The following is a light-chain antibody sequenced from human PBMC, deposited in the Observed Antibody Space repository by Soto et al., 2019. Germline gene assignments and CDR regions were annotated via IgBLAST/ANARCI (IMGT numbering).Light chain of an antibody. Sequence: DIQMTQSPSSLSASVGDRVTITCLGSQSISSYLNWYQQKPGKAPKLLIYAASSLQSVVPSRFSGSGSGTDFTLPISSLQPEDFATYYCQQSYSTPRTFGGGTKVDIK. CDR2: AAS. J-gene: IGKJ4*01. V-gene: IGKV1-39*01. CDR3: QQSYSTPRT. CDR1: QSISSY.